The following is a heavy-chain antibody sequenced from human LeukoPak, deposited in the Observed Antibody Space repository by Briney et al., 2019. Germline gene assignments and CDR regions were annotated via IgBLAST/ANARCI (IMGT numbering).Heavy chain of an antibody. D-gene: IGHD6-6*01. V-gene: IGHV4-38-2*02. J-gene: IGHJ5*02. CDR3: ARGIAARPEDWFDP. CDR1: GYSISSGYY. Sequence: PSETLSLTCTVSGYSISSGYYWGWIRQPPGKGLEWIGNIYHSGSTYYNPSLKSRVTISVDTSKNQFSLKLSSVTAADTAVYYCARGIAARPEDWFDPWGQGTLVTVSS. CDR2: IYHSGST.